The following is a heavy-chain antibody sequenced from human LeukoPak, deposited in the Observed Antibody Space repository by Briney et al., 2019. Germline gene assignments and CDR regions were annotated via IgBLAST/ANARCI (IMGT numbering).Heavy chain of an antibody. D-gene: IGHD3-16*01. CDR1: VFTFSDYI. Sequence: PGGSLRLPCAASVFTFSDYILEWVRQAPGKGLEGVGRFRKKIYRYTTKYAASVRGRFTISRDNSKNTLYMQMNGLTTEDTAMYYCSREGGEGDESAFDIWGQGTMVTVSA. CDR2: FRKKIYRYTT. CDR3: SREGGEGDESAFDI. V-gene: IGHV3-72*01. J-gene: IGHJ3*02.